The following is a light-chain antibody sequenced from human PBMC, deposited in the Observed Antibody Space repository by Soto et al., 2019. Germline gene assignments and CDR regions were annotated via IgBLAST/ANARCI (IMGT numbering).Light chain of an antibody. CDR2: EVS. CDR1: SSDVGGYHY. V-gene: IGLV2-8*01. J-gene: IGLJ1*01. CDR3: SSYAGSNNVYV. Sequence: QSALTQPPSASGSPGQSVTISCTGTSSDVGGYHYVSWYQHHPGKAPKLMIYEVSKRPSGVPDRFSGSKSGNTASLTVSGLQAEDEADYYCSSYAGSNNVYVFGTGTKLTVL.